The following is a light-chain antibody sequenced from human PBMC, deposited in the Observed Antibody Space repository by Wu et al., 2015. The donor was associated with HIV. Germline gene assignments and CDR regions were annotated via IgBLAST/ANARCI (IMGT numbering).Light chain of an antibody. CDR2: KAS. J-gene: IGKJ1*01. Sequence: DIQMTQSPSTLSASVGDRVTITCRASQSIDSWLAWYQQKPGEAPKVLFYKASSLESGVPSRFSVSGSGTEFTLTISSLQPDDFATYYCQHYSGFLPTWTFG. CDR3: QHYSGFLPTWT. V-gene: IGKV1-5*03. CDR1: QSIDSW.